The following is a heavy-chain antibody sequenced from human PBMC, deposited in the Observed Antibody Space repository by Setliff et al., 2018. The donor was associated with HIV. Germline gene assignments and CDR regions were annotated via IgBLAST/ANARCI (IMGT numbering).Heavy chain of an antibody. CDR1: GGTFNTYA. V-gene: IGHV1-69*13. J-gene: IGHJ3*01. D-gene: IGHD2-8*01. CDR3: ASPHGYCPDGSCSLVGAFDF. Sequence: GASVKVSCKASGGTFNTYAMNWVRQAPGQGLEWMGHIIPIFNIANYAQKSQDRITITADESTSTAYMELSSLRSEDTAVYYCASPHGYCPDGSCSLVGAFDFWGQGTMVTVSS. CDR2: IIPIFNIA.